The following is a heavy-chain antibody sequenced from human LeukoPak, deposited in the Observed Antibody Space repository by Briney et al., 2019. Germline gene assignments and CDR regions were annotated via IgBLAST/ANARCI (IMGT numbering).Heavy chain of an antibody. V-gene: IGHV4-59*01. CDR2: TYYSGST. CDR3: EREGYYDYFDY. D-gene: IGHD1-26*01. CDR1: GGSISSYY. Sequence: SETLSLTCTVSGGSISSYYWSWIRQPPGKGLEWIGYTYYSGSTNYNPSLKSRVTISVDTSKNQFSLKLSSVTAADTAVYYCEREGYYDYFDYWGQGTLVTVSS. J-gene: IGHJ4*02.